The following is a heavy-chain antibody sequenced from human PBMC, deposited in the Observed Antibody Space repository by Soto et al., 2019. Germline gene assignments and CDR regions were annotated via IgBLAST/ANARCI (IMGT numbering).Heavy chain of an antibody. CDR1: GFTFSSYA. CDR3: AKDVQPADMISWFDP. V-gene: IGHV3-23*01. Sequence: GGSLRLSCAASGFTFSSYAMSYVRQGPGKGLEWVSAISGSGGITYCADSVKGRFTISRDNSKNTLYLQMNSLRAEDTAVYYCAKDVQPADMISWFDPWGQGTLGTVS. CDR2: ISGSGGIT. J-gene: IGHJ5*02. D-gene: IGHD2-2*01.